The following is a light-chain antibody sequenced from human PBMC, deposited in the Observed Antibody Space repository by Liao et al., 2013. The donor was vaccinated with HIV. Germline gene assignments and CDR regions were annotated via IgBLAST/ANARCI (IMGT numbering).Light chain of an antibody. J-gene: IGLJ2*01. CDR3: QSADSSGTVI. Sequence: SYELTQPPSVSVSPGQTARITCSGDALPKVYAYWYQQKPGQAPMLVIYKDSERPSGIPERFSGSSSGTTVTLTISGVQAEDEADYYCQSADSSGTVIFGGGTKVTVL. V-gene: IGLV3-25*03. CDR2: KDS. CDR1: ALPKVY.